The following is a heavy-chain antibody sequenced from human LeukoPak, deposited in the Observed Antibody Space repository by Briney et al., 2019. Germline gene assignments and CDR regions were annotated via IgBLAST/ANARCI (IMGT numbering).Heavy chain of an antibody. CDR1: GFTVSSNY. V-gene: IGHV3-66*01. CDR3: ARVVLYYDFWSAYFHD. J-gene: IGHJ4*02. D-gene: IGHD3-3*01. CDR2: IYSGGST. Sequence: GGFLRLSCAASGFTVSSNYMSWVRQAPGKGLEWVSVIYSGGSTYYADSVKGRFTLSRDNSKNTLYPQMNSLRAEDTAVYYCARVVLYYDFWSAYFHDWGQGTLVTVSS.